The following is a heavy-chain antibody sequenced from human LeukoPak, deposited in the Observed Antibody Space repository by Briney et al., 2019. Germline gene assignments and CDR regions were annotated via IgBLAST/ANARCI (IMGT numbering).Heavy chain of an antibody. CDR1: GGSISSYY. CDR2: IYYSGST. V-gene: IGHV4-59*01. Sequence: SETLSLTCTVSGGSISSYYWSWIRQPPGEGLEWIGYIYYSGSTNYNPSLKSRVTISVDTSKNQFSLKLTSVTAADTAVYYCAREPASLRAFDIWGQGTMVTVSS. J-gene: IGHJ3*02. CDR3: AREPASLRAFDI. D-gene: IGHD4-17*01.